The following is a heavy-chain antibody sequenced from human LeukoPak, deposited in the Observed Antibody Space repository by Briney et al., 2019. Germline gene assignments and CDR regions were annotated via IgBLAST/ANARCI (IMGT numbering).Heavy chain of an antibody. V-gene: IGHV4-34*01. CDR3: ARGEGQQPLLDP. CDR1: GGSFSGYY. Sequence: TSETLSLTCAVYGGSFSGYYWSWIRQPPGKGLEWIGEINHSGSTNYNPSLKSRVTISVDTSKNQFSLKLSSVTAADTAVYYCARGEGQQPLLDPWGQGTLVTVSS. D-gene: IGHD6-13*01. J-gene: IGHJ5*02. CDR2: INHSGST.